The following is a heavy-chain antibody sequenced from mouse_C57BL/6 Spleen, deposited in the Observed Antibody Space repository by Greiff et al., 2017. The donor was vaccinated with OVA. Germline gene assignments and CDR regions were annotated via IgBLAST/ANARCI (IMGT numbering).Heavy chain of an antibody. D-gene: IGHD2-3*01. J-gene: IGHJ2*01. Sequence: EVMLVESGGGLVQPGGSLSLSCAASGFTFTDYYMSWVRQPPGKALEWLGFIRNKANGYTTEYSSSVKDRFTISSDNSQSILYLQMNALRAEDSATYYWARLGDGYYPYYFDYWGQGTTLTVSS. CDR2: IRNKANGYTT. CDR3: ARLGDGYYPYYFDY. CDR1: GFTFTDYY. V-gene: IGHV7-3*01.